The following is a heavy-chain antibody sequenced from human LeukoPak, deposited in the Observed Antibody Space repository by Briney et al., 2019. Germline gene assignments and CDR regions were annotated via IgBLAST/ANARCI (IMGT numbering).Heavy chain of an antibody. CDR1: GFTFSAYW. Sequence: AGGSLRLSCAASGFTFSAYWMHWVRQSPGKGLEWVGQLKGDGSRANYADSVRGRFTISRDNAKNTVYLQLNSLRAEDTAVYYCAKGGDSSSWYYYYGMDVWGQGTTVTVSS. D-gene: IGHD6-13*01. CDR2: LKGDGSRA. V-gene: IGHV3-74*01. CDR3: AKGGDSSSWYYYYGMDV. J-gene: IGHJ6*02.